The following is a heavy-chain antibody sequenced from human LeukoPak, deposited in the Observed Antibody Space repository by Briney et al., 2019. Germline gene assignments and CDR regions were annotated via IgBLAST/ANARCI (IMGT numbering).Heavy chain of an antibody. D-gene: IGHD3-10*01. V-gene: IGHV1-46*01. CDR3: ARGRIYYGSGVRDYCYYGMDV. Sequence: ASVKVSCKASGYTFTSYHMHWVRQAPGQGLEWMGIINPSGGSTSYAQKFQGRVTMTRDTSTSTVYMELSSLRSEDTAVYYCARGRIYYGSGVRDYCYYGMDVWGQGTTVTVSS. CDR2: INPSGGST. J-gene: IGHJ6*02. CDR1: GYTFTSYH.